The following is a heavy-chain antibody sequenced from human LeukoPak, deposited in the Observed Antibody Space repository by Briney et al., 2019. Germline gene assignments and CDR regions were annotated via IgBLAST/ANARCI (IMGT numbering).Heavy chain of an antibody. CDR1: GYTSTSYD. CDR2: MNPNSGNT. Sequence: GASVKVSCKASGYTSTSYDINWVRQATGQGLEWMGWMNPNSGNTGYAQKFQGRVTMTRNTSISTAYMELSSLRSEDTAVYYCARAVQYCSGGSCYPANWFDPWGQGTLVTVSS. CDR3: ARAVQYCSGGSCYPANWFDP. D-gene: IGHD2-15*01. V-gene: IGHV1-8*01. J-gene: IGHJ5*02.